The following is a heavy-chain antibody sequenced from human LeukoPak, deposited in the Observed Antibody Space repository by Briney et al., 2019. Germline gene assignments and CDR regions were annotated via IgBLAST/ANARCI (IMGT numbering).Heavy chain of an antibody. CDR2: IYPSASP. J-gene: IGHJ6*03. V-gene: IGHV4-61*02. CDR3: ARGDWGSPDYYYMDV. D-gene: IGHD7-27*01. CDR1: GASLSSGSYY. Sequence: SETLSLTCTVSGASLSSGSYYWSWIRQPAGKGLEWIGRIYPSASPEYNPSLTRRVTISIDTSTNTSSMKQSSVTAADTAVYYCARGDWGSPDYYYMDVWGKGTTVTISS.